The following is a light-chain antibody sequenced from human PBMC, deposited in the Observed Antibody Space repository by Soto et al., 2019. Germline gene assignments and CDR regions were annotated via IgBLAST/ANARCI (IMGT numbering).Light chain of an antibody. CDR2: KVS. CDR1: QILVHNDGNTY. CDR3: MQATQSPWT. Sequence: DIMMPQTPLSSAVTLGQAPSISCRSSQILVHNDGNTYLSWFXQRQGQPQSXLIYKVSDRFSGVPDRFSGILEGTAGTLTISRVEAEDGWVYYGMQATQSPWTFGQGTKVDIK. V-gene: IGKV2-24*01. J-gene: IGKJ1*01.